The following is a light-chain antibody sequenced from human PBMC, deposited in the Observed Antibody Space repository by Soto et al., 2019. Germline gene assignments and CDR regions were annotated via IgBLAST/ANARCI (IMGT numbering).Light chain of an antibody. V-gene: IGKV1-39*01. CDR3: QPSYSAPPT. J-gene: IGKJ1*01. CDR1: QSISSY. Sequence: DIQMTQSPSSLSASVGDRVTITFRASQSISSYLNWYQQKPGKAPKLLIYGASSSHSGVPSRFSGSGSGTDFTLTINSLQPEDFATYYCQPSYSAPPTFGQGTKVDI. CDR2: GAS.